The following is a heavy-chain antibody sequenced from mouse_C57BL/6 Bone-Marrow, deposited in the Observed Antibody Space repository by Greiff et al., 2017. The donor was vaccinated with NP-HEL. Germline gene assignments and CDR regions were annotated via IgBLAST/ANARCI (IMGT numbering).Heavy chain of an antibody. Sequence: VQLQQPGAELVKPGASVKLSCKASGYTFTSYWMQWVKQRPGQGLEWIGEIDPSDSYTNYNQKFKGKATLTVDTASSTAYMQLSSLTSEDSAVYYCARCTTVVAPYAMDYWGQGTSVTVSS. D-gene: IGHD1-1*01. J-gene: IGHJ4*01. V-gene: IGHV1-50*01. CDR1: GYTFTSYW. CDR2: IDPSDSYT. CDR3: ARCTTVVAPYAMDY.